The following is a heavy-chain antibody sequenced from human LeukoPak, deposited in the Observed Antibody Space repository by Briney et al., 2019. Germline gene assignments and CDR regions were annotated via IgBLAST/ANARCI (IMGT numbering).Heavy chain of an antibody. Sequence: GGSLRLSCAASGFTFSDYYMSWIRQAPGKGLEWVSYISSSSSYTNYADSVKGRFTISRDNAKNSLYLQMNSLRAEDTAVYYCARELRYYGSGSYSYWGPGNLVTVSP. V-gene: IGHV3-11*06. D-gene: IGHD3-10*01. J-gene: IGHJ4*02. CDR1: GFTFSDYY. CDR3: ARELRYYGSGSYSY. CDR2: ISSSSSYT.